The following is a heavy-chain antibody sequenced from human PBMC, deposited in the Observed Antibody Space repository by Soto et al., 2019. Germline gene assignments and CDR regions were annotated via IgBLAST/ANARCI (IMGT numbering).Heavy chain of an antibody. CDR2: MRGSSSTT. CDR1: GLTFSNYA. J-gene: IGHJ4*02. CDR3: AKNQARELPRVIDF. Sequence: EVRLLESGGGLVKPGGSLRLSCATSGLTFSNYAMSWVRQAPGGGLEWVSSMRGSSSTTYYADSVKGRFTISRDRSKNTLYLQMSSLRAEDTALYYCAKNQARELPRVIDFWGQGTLVPVSS. D-gene: IGHD1-7*01. V-gene: IGHV3-23*01.